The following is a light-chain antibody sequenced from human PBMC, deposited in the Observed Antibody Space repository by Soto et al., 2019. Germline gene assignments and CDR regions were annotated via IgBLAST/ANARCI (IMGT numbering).Light chain of an antibody. Sequence: QSALTHPASVSGSPGQSITISCTGTSSDVGSYNLVSWYQQHPGKAPKLMIYEGSKRPSGVSNSFSGSKSGNTASLTISGLQAEDEADYYCCSYAGSSTVDVVFGGGTKLTVL. CDR2: EGS. CDR1: SSDVGSYNL. CDR3: CSYAGSSTVDVV. V-gene: IGLV2-23*03. J-gene: IGLJ2*01.